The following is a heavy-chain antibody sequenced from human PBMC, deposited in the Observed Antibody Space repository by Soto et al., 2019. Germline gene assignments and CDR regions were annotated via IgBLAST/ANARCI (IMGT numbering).Heavy chain of an antibody. Sequence: QITLKEAGPTLVKPTQTLTLTCTFSGSSLSSSGMGVGWIRQPPGKALEWLAVIYWDDDKRYRPSLNSRITITNDPSKNQVVLTMANMDPVDTATYYCAHALGGGSSSYFDCWGQGTLVTVSS. CDR2: IYWDDDK. CDR1: GSSLSSSGMG. D-gene: IGHD3-16*01. V-gene: IGHV2-5*06. J-gene: IGHJ4*02. CDR3: AHALGGGSSSYFDC.